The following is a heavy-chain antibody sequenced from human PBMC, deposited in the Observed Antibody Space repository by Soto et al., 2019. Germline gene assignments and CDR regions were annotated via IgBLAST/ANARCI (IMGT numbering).Heavy chain of an antibody. J-gene: IGHJ2*01. Sequence: EVQLVESGGGLVQPGGSLRLSCEASGLTFSSYWMHWVRQAPGKGLVWVSRIHRDGNSTSDADSVKGRFTISRDNAKNTLYLQKSSLRAEDTAVYYCARDGAYCGGDCCSLWYFDLWGSGTQVTVSS. D-gene: IGHD2-21*02. V-gene: IGHV3-74*01. CDR3: ARDGAYCGGDCCSLWYFDL. CDR2: IHRDGNST. CDR1: GLTFSSYW.